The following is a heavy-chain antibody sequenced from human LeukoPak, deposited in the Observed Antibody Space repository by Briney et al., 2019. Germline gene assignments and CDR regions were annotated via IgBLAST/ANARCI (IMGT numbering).Heavy chain of an antibody. CDR2: IRYDGSNK. D-gene: IGHD3-3*01. CDR1: GFTFSSYG. Sequence: GGSLRLSCAASGFTFSSYGMHWVRQAPGKGLEWVAFIRYDGSNKYYADSVKGRFTISRDNSKNTLYLQMNSLRAEDTAVYYCAKAFKYYDFWSGYSEYYFDYWGQGTLVTVSS. CDR3: AKAFKYYDFWSGYSEYYFDY. J-gene: IGHJ4*02. V-gene: IGHV3-30*02.